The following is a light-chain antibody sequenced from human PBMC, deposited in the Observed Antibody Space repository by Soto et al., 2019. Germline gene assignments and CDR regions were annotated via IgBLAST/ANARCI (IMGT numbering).Light chain of an antibody. Sequence: QSALTQPASVSGSPGQSITISCTGTSDDVGAYNYVSWYQKHPDRAPKLMIFEVTNRPSGVSDRFSGSKSGNTASLTISGLQAEDEADFYCSSYTSTSIYVFGTGTKVTVL. V-gene: IGLV2-14*01. CDR3: SSYTSTSIYV. CDR1: SDDVGAYNY. CDR2: EVT. J-gene: IGLJ1*01.